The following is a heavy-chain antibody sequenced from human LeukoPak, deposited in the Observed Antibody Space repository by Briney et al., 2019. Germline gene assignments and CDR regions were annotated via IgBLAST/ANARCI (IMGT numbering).Heavy chain of an antibody. V-gene: IGHV4-39*07. D-gene: IGHD3-22*01. Sequence: PSETLSLTCSVSGDSISSSSYYWGWVRQPPGKGLEWIGSIYYSGNIYYNPSLKSRVTLSLDMSKKQFSLKMSPVTAADTAVYYCARVESGYYDAFDIWGQGKMVTVSS. CDR3: ARVESGYYDAFDI. CDR2: IYYSGNI. J-gene: IGHJ3*02. CDR1: GDSISSSSYY.